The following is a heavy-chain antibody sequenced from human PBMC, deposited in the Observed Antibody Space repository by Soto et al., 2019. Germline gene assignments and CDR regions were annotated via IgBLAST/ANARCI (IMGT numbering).Heavy chain of an antibody. Sequence: QVQLVQSGAEVKKPGSSVKVSCKASGGTFSSYTISWVRQAPGQGLEWMGRIIPILGIANYAQKFQGRVTSTADKSTSSAYMELSSLRSEDTAVYYCAREGGSGYADWGQGTLVTVSS. D-gene: IGHD5-12*01. CDR2: IIPILGIA. CDR1: GGTFSSYT. CDR3: AREGGSGYAD. J-gene: IGHJ4*02. V-gene: IGHV1-69*08.